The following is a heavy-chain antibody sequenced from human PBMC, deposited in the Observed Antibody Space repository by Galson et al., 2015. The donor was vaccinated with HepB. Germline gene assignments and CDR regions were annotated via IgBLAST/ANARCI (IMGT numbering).Heavy chain of an antibody. Sequence: SLRLSCAASGFTFSSYAMSWVRQAPGKGLEWVSAISGSGGTTKYTDPVKGRVTISRDNSKNTLYLQMNSLRAEDTAVYYCAKGGSSGWYGEGYYYYGMDVWGQGTTVTVSS. D-gene: IGHD6-19*01. CDR1: GFTFSSYA. V-gene: IGHV3-23*01. CDR2: ISGSGGTT. CDR3: AKGGSSGWYGEGYYYYGMDV. J-gene: IGHJ6*02.